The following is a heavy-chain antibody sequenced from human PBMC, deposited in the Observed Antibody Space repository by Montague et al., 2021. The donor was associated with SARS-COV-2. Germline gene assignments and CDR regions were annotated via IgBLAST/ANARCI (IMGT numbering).Heavy chain of an antibody. CDR1: GDSIRNSDYS. CDR3: ATRTRYPQNDFGF. J-gene: IGHJ4*02. CDR2: IYNGGTT. Sequence: SETLSLTCTVSGDSIRNSDYSWGWVRQPPGKGLEWIGNIYNGGTTFYNPSLKSRVTIFVDTSKNQFSLKLSSVTAADTAVFYCATRTRYPQNDFGFWGQGTLVTFCS. D-gene: IGHD2-15*01. V-gene: IGHV4-39*01.